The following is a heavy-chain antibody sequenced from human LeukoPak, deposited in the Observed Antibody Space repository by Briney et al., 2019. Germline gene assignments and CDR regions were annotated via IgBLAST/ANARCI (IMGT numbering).Heavy chain of an antibody. CDR1: EFTFSNYA. V-gene: IGHV3-23*01. J-gene: IGHJ1*01. CDR3: AKDGHYDSSGFTLQY. Sequence: GGSLRLSCAASEFTFSNYAITWVRQAPGKGLDWVSTISSSGANTYYADSVRGRFTISRDNSKITLYLQMNSLRAEDTAVYYCAKDGHYDSSGFTLQYWGQGTLVTVSS. CDR2: ISSSGANT. D-gene: IGHD3-22*01.